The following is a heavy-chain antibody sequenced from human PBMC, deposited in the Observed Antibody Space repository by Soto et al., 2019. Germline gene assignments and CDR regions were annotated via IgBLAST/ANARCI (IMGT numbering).Heavy chain of an antibody. J-gene: IGHJ4*02. V-gene: IGHV1-69*01. D-gene: IGHD6-6*01. CDR3: GRGSSLTKVEY. CDR1: GASVSNSA. CDR2: IIPIFGPA. Sequence: QVQLVQSGSEVKKPGSSVRVSCKASGASVSNSAISWLRQAPGQGLEWMGGIIPIFGPAIYARKFQARFTISADESTGTAYMELNNVRSDDTAVYYCGRGSSLTKVEYWGQGTLVTVSS.